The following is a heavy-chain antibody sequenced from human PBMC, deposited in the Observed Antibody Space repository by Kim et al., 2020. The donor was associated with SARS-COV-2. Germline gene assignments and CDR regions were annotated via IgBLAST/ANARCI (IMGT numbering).Heavy chain of an antibody. D-gene: IGHD3-3*01. CDR1: GYTFTNYY. J-gene: IGHJ4*02. CDR3: ARDRFDDYWSAYYVGTFFFDF. Sequence: ASVKVSCKSSGYTFTNYYIHWVRQAPGQGLEWMGWIKPNSGGSNYAQDFQGRVTMTRDTSTTTAYMELGSLRSDDTAVYYCARDRFDDYWSAYYVGTFFFDFWGQGTLVTVSS. CDR2: IKPNSGGS. V-gene: IGHV1-2*02.